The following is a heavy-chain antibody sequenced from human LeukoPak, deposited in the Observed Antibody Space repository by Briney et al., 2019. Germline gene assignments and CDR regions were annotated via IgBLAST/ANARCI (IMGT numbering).Heavy chain of an antibody. V-gene: IGHV3-11*04. D-gene: IGHD3-3*01. Sequence: GGSLRLSCAASGFTFSDYYMSWIRQAPGKGLEWVSYISSSSSTIYYADSVKGRFTISRDNAKNSLYLQMNSLRAEDTAAYYCARLSYDFWSGYSRKFRNDYWGQGTLVTVSS. CDR1: GFTFSDYY. CDR2: ISSSSSTI. CDR3: ARLSYDFWSGYSRKFRNDY. J-gene: IGHJ4*02.